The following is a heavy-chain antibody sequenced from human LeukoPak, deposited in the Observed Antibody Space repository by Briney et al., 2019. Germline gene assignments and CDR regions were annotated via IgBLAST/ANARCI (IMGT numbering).Heavy chain of an antibody. Sequence: GASVKVSCKASGYTFTSYGISWVRQAPGQGLEWMGWISAYNGNTNYAQKLQGRVTMTTDTSTSTAYMELRSLRSDDTAVYYCAKGLTISIVRGNFDCWGQGTLVTVSS. J-gene: IGHJ4*02. V-gene: IGHV1-18*01. D-gene: IGHD3-10*01. CDR1: GYTFTSYG. CDR2: ISAYNGNT. CDR3: AKGLTISIVRGNFDC.